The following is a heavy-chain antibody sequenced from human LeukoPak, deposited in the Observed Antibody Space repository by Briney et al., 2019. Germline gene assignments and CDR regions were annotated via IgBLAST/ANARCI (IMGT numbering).Heavy chain of an antibody. CDR3: AKGGRITAVLPFDY. CDR1: GFTFSSYV. V-gene: IGHV3-23*01. Sequence: PGGSLRLSCAASGFTFSSYVMSWVRQAPGKGLEWVSAISGSGGSTYYADSVKGRLTISRDNSKNTLYLQASSLRAEDTAVYRCAKGGRITAVLPFDYWGQGTLVTVSS. D-gene: IGHD6-13*01. J-gene: IGHJ4*02. CDR2: ISGSGGST.